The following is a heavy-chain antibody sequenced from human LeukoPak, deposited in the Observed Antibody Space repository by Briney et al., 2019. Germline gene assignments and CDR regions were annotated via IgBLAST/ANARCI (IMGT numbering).Heavy chain of an antibody. Sequence: PSETLSLTCTGAGGPISSYYWLWIRQPPCKRLEWIGYVYDSGSTNYNPSLKSRVTISIDTSRNQFSLKLTSVTASDTAVYYCARHGGSYSFDYWGQGTLVTVSS. J-gene: IGHJ4*02. CDR2: VYDSGST. CDR3: ARHGGSYSFDY. CDR1: GGPISSYY. V-gene: IGHV4-59*08. D-gene: IGHD1-26*01.